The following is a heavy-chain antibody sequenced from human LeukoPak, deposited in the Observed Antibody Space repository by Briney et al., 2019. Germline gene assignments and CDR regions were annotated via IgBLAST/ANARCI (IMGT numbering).Heavy chain of an antibody. CDR3: ARGATVTTFVSSQGDYYYYHGMDV. D-gene: IGHD4-17*01. V-gene: IGHV3-33*01. CDR1: GFTFSNYG. Sequence: PGGSLRLSCAASGFTFSNYGMHWVRQAPGKGLEWVAVIWYDGSNKYYADSVKGRFTISRDNSKNTLYLQMNSLRAEDTAVYYCARGATVTTFVSSQGDYYYYHGMDVWGQGTTVTVSS. CDR2: IWYDGSNK. J-gene: IGHJ6*02.